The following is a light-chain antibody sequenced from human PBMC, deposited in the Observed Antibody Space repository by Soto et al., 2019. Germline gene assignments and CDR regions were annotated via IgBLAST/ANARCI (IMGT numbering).Light chain of an antibody. V-gene: IGKV3-15*01. CDR1: QSVSSN. CDR3: QQYNNWRGT. CDR2: GAS. J-gene: IGKJ1*01. Sequence: EIVMTQSPATLSVSPGERATLSCRASQSVSSNLAWYQQKPGQAPRLLIYGASTRATGIPARFSGSGSGTEFTLTISSLQSEDFAVYYCQQYNNWRGTFSQGTKVDIK.